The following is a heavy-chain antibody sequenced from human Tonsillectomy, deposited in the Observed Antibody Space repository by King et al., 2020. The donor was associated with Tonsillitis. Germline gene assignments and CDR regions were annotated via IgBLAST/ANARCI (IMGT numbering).Heavy chain of an antibody. CDR1: GFTITDNY. CDR2: IYGGGAT. J-gene: IGHJ6*02. D-gene: IGHD5-24*01. Sequence: VQLVESGGGLVQPGGSRRLSCAVSGFTITDNYMSWVRQAPGKGLEWVAVIYGGGATFYADSVKGRFTISRHNGKNTLYLQMKSLRADDTAVYYCARDLNFGAYNYYYGMDVWGQGTTVTVSS. CDR3: ARDLNFGAYNYYYGMDV. V-gene: IGHV3-53*04.